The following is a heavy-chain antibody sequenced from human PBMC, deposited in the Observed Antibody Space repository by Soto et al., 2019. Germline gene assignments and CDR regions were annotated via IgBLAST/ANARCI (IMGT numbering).Heavy chain of an antibody. CDR1: GYTLTELS. J-gene: IGHJ4*02. V-gene: IGHV1-24*01. CDR3: ATLPLRPDPPYFDY. CDR2: FDPEDGET. Sequence: GASVKVSCKVSGYTLTELSMHWVRQAPGKGLEWMGGFDPEDGETIYAQKFQGRVTMTEDTSTDTAYMELSSLRSEDTAVYYCATLPLRPDPPYFDYWGQGTLVTVSS. D-gene: IGHD5-12*01.